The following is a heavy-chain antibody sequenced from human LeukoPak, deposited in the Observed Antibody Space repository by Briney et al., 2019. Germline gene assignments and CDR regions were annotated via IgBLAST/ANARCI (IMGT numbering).Heavy chain of an antibody. CDR3: ARTVGYSYGYLYYFDY. V-gene: IGHV3-7*01. J-gene: IGHJ4*02. CDR2: IKQDGTDG. D-gene: IGHD5-18*01. Sequence: GGSLRLSCAASGFIFSDYWMTWVRQAPGKGLEWVANIKQDGTDGNYVDSAKGRFTISRDNARNSLYLQMNSLRAEDTAIYYCARTVGYSYGYLYYFDYWGQGTLVTVSS. CDR1: GFIFSDYW.